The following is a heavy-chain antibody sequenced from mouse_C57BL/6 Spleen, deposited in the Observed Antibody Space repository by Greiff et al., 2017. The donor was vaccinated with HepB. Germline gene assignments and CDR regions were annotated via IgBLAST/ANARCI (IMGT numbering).Heavy chain of an antibody. V-gene: IGHV1-55*01. Sequence: VQLQQPGAELVKPGASVKMSCKASGYTFTSYWITWVKQRPGQGLEWIGDIYPGSGSTNYNEKFKSKATLTVDTSSSTAYMQLSSLTSEDSAVYYCARAGAGDYYFDYWGQGTTLTVSS. D-gene: IGHD3-3*01. CDR2: IYPGSGST. J-gene: IGHJ2*01. CDR3: ARAGAGDYYFDY. CDR1: GYTFTSYW.